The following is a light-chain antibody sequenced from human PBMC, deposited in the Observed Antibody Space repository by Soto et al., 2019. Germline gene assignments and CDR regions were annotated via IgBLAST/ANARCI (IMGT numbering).Light chain of an antibody. CDR1: SSDVGGYNY. CDR3: SSYAGSSNLV. J-gene: IGLJ3*02. V-gene: IGLV2-8*01. Sequence: QSALTQPPSASGSPGQSVTISCTGTSSDVGGYNYVSWYQQHPGKAPKLMIYEVSERPSGVPDRFSGSKSGNTASLTVSGLQAEDEADYYCSSYAGSSNLVFGGGTKVTVL. CDR2: EVS.